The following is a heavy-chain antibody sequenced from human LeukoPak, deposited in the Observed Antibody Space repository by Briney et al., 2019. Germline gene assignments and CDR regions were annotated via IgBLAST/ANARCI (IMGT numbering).Heavy chain of an antibody. J-gene: IGHJ4*02. D-gene: IGHD3-10*01. CDR3: AKGELLWFGEMGY. CDR1: GFTFSSYW. CDR2: ISYDGSNK. Sequence: GGSPRLSCAASGFTFSSYWMSWVRQAPGKGLEWVAVISYDGSNKYYADSVKGRFTISRDNSKNPLYLQMNSLRAEDTAVYYCAKGELLWFGEMGYWGQGTLVTVSS. V-gene: IGHV3-30*18.